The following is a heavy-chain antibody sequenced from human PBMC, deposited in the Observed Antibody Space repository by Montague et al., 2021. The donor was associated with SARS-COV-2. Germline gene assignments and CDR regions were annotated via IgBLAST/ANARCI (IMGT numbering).Heavy chain of an antibody. Sequence: SETLSLTCAVYGGSFSGYYWSWIRQPPGKGLEWIGEINHSGSTNYNPSLKSRVTISVDTSKNQFSLKLSSVTAADTAVHYCAGGPAATYYYGMDVWGQGTTVTVSS. J-gene: IGHJ6*02. CDR2: INHSGST. D-gene: IGHD2-15*01. V-gene: IGHV4-34*01. CDR3: AGGPAATYYYGMDV. CDR1: GGSFSGYY.